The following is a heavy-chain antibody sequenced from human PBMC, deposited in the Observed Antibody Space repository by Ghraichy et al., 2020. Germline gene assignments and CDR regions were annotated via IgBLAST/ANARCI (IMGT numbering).Heavy chain of an antibody. D-gene: IGHD6-19*01. V-gene: IGHV3-23*01. Sequence: LSLTCAASGFSFGTYAMSWVRQAPGKGLEWVSTISGGDTRTNYSVSVRGRFTISRDNSRNMLSLQMSRLRAEDTALYYCAKVRISGLYEEMDYWGQGTLVTVSS. CDR1: GFSFGTYA. J-gene: IGHJ4*02. CDR3: AKVRISGLYEEMDY. CDR2: ISGGDTRT.